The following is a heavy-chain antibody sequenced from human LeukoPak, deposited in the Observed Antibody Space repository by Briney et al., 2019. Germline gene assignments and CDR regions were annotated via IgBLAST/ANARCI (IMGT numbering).Heavy chain of an antibody. D-gene: IGHD5-24*01. Sequence: GGSLRLSCAASGFTFSSFWMSWVRQAPGKGLEWVANIKQDGSEKNYVDSVKGRFTISGDKAKNSLYLQMNSLRVEDTAVYYCARDYKYAFDNWGQGTLVTVSS. CDR2: IKQDGSEK. J-gene: IGHJ4*02. V-gene: IGHV3-7*01. CDR3: ARDYKYAFDN. CDR1: GFTFSSFW.